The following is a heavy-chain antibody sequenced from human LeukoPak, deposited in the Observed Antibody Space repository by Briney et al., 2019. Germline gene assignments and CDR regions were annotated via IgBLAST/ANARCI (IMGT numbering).Heavy chain of an antibody. CDR1: AFTFSSYS. Sequence: PGGSLRLSCAASAFTFSSYSMNWVRQAPGKGLEWVSFISTSSSYIHYADSVKGRFTISRDNAKNSLYLQMNSLRAEDTAVYYCARDVNWNYCDYWGHGTLVTVSS. V-gene: IGHV3-21*01. J-gene: IGHJ4*01. D-gene: IGHD1-20*01. CDR3: ARDVNWNYCDY. CDR2: ISTSSSYI.